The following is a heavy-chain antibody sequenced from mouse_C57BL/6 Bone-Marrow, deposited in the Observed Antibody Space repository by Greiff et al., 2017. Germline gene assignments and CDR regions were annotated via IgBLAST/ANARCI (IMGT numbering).Heavy chain of an antibody. Sequence: QVQLQQSGAELVRPGTSVKVSCKASGYAFTNYLIEWVKQRPGQGLEWIGVINPGSGGTNYNEKFKGKATLTADKSSSTAYMQLSSLTSEDSAVYFCARLGPYPYYFDYGGKGTTLTVSS. CDR2: INPGSGGT. J-gene: IGHJ2*01. CDR1: GYAFTNYL. V-gene: IGHV1-54*01. CDR3: ARLGPYPYYFDY. D-gene: IGHD2-10*01.